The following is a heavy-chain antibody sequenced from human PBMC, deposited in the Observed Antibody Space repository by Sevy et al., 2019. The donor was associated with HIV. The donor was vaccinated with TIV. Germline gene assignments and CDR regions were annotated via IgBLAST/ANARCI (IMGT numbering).Heavy chain of an antibody. D-gene: IGHD5-12*01. J-gene: IGHJ4*02. V-gene: IGHV3-49*03. CDR2: ITRNSYEAYGGTT. CDR3: TRGLATADTPEYYFDY. CDR1: GFTFDDYA. Sequence: GGSLRLSCTTSGFTFDDYAMSWFRQAPGKGLEWEAFITRNSYEAYGGTTDYGASVKGRFIISRDDSKSIAYLQMSSLKTEDTAVYYCTRGLATADTPEYYFDYWGQGTLVTVSS.